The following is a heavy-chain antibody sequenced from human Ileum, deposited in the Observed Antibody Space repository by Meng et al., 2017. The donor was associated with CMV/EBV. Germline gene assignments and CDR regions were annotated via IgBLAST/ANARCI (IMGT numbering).Heavy chain of an antibody. D-gene: IGHD3-16*01. V-gene: IGHV2-5*02. CDR1: GFSFSTRGVG. Sequence: QITLQESCPTLVKPTQTLTLTCTFSGFSFSTRGVGVGWIRQPPGKALEWLALIYWDEDKGYSPSLKRRLTITKDTSKNQVVLTMTNVDPVDTATYFCARSLYYSSYYFDYWGQGTLVTVSS. J-gene: IGHJ4*02. CDR2: IYWDEDK. CDR3: ARSLYYSSYYFDY.